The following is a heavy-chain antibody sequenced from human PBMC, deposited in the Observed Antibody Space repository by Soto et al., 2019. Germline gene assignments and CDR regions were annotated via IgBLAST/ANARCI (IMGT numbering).Heavy chain of an antibody. CDR2: ISPTSGAI. CDR3: ARGSAHIQVQTFDY. V-gene: IGHV3-21*01. Sequence: EVHLVESGGGLVKSGGSLRVSCTASGFTFSDYSMHWFRQAPGKGLEWVSSISPTSGAIYYADSVKGRFTISRDNAKNSLFLQMNSLRAEDTAVYSCARGSAHIQVQTFDYWGQGTLVTVSS. J-gene: IGHJ4*02. D-gene: IGHD1-1*01. CDR1: GFTFSDYS.